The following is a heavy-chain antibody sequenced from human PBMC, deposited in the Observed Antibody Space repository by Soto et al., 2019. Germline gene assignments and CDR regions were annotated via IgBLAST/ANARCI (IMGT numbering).Heavy chain of an antibody. D-gene: IGHD3-3*01. CDR1: GFTFSSYG. CDR3: AKDLYDFWSGYYKGDYYYYGMDV. J-gene: IGHJ6*02. CDR2: ISYDGSNK. Sequence: GGSLRLSCAASGFTFSSYGMHWVRQAPGKGLEWVAVISYDGSNKYYADSVKGRFTISRDNSKNTLYLQMNSLRAEDTAVYYCAKDLYDFWSGYYKGDYYYYGMDVWGQGTTVTVYS. V-gene: IGHV3-30*18.